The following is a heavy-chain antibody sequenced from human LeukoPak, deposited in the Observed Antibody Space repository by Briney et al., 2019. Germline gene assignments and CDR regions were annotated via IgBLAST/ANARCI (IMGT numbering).Heavy chain of an antibody. CDR3: SRDGSSDSSGYYDY. V-gene: IGHV3-49*03. Sequence: SLRLSCTASGFTFGDYAMSWFRQAPGKGLEGVGFIRRQAHGGTTEYAASVKGRFTISRDDSKTIAYLQMNSLKTEDTAVYYCSRDGSSDSSGYYDYWGQGTLVTVSS. CDR2: IRRQAHGGTT. CDR1: GFTFGDYA. J-gene: IGHJ4*02. D-gene: IGHD3-22*01.